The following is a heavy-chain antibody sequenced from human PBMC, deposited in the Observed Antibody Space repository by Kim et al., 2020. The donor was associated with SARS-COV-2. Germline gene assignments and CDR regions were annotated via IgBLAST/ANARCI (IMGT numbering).Heavy chain of an antibody. J-gene: IGHJ4*02. V-gene: IGHV3-74*01. Sequence: GGSLRLSCSASGFTFSGYWMHWVRQAPGKGLVWVFGISTDGSNTRYADSVKGRFTISRDNVKNTLYLQMNSLRDEDTAVYYCARGSGSYYFDFWGQGTLVTVSS. CDR3: ARGSGSYYFDF. CDR2: ISTDGSNT. D-gene: IGHD1-26*01. CDR1: GFTFSGYW.